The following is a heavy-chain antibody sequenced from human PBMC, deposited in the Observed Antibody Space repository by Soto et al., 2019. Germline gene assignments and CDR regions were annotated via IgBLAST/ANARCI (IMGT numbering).Heavy chain of an antibody. V-gene: IGHV3-23*01. CDR2: ISGSGGST. J-gene: IGHJ4*02. D-gene: IGHD2-2*01. CDR3: AKLIVVVPAAMGPFDY. Sequence: GGSLRLSCAASGFTFSSYAMSWVRQAPGKGLEWVSAISGSGGSTYYADSVKGRFTISRDNSKNTLYLQMNSLRAEDTAVYYCAKLIVVVPAAMGPFDYLGQGTLVTVSS. CDR1: GFTFSSYA.